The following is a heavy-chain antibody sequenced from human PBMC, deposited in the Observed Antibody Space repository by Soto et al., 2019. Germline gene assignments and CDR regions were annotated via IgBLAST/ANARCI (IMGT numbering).Heavy chain of an antibody. Sequence: PGGSLRLSCAASGFTFSSYAMHWVRQAPGKGLEWVAVISYDGSNKYYADSVKGRFTISRDNSKNTLYLQMNSLRAEDTAVYYCARAYSSSSPFDYWGQGTLVTVSS. D-gene: IGHD6-6*01. V-gene: IGHV3-30-3*01. CDR2: ISYDGSNK. CDR1: GFTFSSYA. J-gene: IGHJ4*02. CDR3: ARAYSSSSPFDY.